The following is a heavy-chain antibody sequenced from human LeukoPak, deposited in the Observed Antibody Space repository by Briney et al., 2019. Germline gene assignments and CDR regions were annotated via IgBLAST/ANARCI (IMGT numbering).Heavy chain of an antibody. CDR1: GGSISSSSYY. D-gene: IGHD6-19*01. J-gene: IGHJ6*02. V-gene: IGHV4-39*01. CDR2: IYYSGST. CDR3: ARCGYSSGWPTFYYYYGMDV. Sequence: SETLSLTCTVSGGSISSSSYYWGWIRQPPGKGLEWIGSIYYSGSTYYNPSLKSRVTISVDTSKNQFSLKLSSVTAADTAVHYCARCGYSSGWPTFYYYYGMDVWGQGTTVTVSS.